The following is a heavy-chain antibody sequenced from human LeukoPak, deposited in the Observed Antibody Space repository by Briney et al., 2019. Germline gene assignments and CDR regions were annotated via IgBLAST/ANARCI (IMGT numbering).Heavy chain of an antibody. CDR1: GYTFTSYG. Sequence: RASVKVSCKASGYTFTSYGISWVRQAPGQGLEWMGWISAYNGNTNYAQKLQGRVTMTTDTSTSTAYMELRSLRSDDTAVYYGARDTEPYIVVVPAAPSWFDPWGQGTLVTVSS. D-gene: IGHD2-2*01. V-gene: IGHV1-18*01. CDR2: ISAYNGNT. CDR3: ARDTEPYIVVVPAAPSWFDP. J-gene: IGHJ5*02.